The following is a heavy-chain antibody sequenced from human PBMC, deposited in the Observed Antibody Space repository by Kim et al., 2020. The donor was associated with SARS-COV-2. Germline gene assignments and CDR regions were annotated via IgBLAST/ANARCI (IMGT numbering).Heavy chain of an antibody. Sequence: SPKSRVTISVYTSKNQFSLKLSSVTAADTAVYYCARGRITIFGVVTEFDYWGQGTLVTVSS. D-gene: IGHD3-3*01. CDR3: ARGRITIFGVVTEFDY. J-gene: IGHJ4*02. V-gene: IGHV4-31*02.